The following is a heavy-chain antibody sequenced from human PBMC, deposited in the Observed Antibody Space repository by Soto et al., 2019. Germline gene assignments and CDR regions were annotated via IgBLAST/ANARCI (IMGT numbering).Heavy chain of an antibody. D-gene: IGHD6-19*01. J-gene: IGHJ6*02. CDR3: AREKIAVAGTIYYYGMDV. CDR2: INPSGGST. CDR1: GYTSTSYY. V-gene: IGHV1-46*03. Sequence: ASVKVSCKASGYTSTSYYMHWVRQAPGQGLEWMGIINPSGGSTSYAQKFQGRVTMTRDTSTSTVYMELSSLRSEDTAVYYCAREKIAVAGTIYYYGMDVWGQGTTVTVSS.